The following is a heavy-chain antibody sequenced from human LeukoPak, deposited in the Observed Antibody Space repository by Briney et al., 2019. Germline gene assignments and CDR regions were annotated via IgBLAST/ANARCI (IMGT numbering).Heavy chain of an antibody. Sequence: SVKVSCKASGGTFSSYAISWVRQAPGQGLEWMGGIIPIFGTANYAQKFQGRVTITTDESTSTAYMKLSSLRSEDTAVYYCASASPRYREIWFGESPPNYYYYMDVWGKGTTVTVSS. D-gene: IGHD3-10*01. CDR1: GGTFSSYA. CDR3: ASASPRYREIWFGESPPNYYYYMDV. CDR2: IIPIFGTA. V-gene: IGHV1-69*05. J-gene: IGHJ6*03.